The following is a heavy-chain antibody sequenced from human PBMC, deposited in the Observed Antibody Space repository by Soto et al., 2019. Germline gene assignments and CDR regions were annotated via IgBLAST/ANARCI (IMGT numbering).Heavy chain of an antibody. V-gene: IGHV6-1*01. J-gene: IGHJ5*02. Sequence: SQTLSLTCAISGDSVSSNSAALNWIRQSPSRGLEWLGRTYYRSKWYNDYAVSVKSRITINPDTSKNQFSLQLNSVTPEDTAVYYCARDTTRCSGGSCYSFDPWGQGTLVTVSS. CDR3: ARDTTRCSGGSCYSFDP. CDR2: TYYRSKWYN. D-gene: IGHD2-15*01. CDR1: GDSVSSNSAA.